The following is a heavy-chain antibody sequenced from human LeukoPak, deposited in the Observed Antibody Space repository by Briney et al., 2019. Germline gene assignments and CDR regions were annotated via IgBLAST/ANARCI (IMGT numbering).Heavy chain of an antibody. CDR1: GFSFSSYV. CDR2: IKQDGSEK. Sequence: PGGSLRLSCAASGFSFSSYVMSWVRQAPGKGLEWVANIKQDGSEKYYVDSVKGRFTISRDNGKKSLYLQMDSPRAEDTAVYYCARFGWSSSYHQSGHWFDPWGQGTLVIVSS. J-gene: IGHJ5*02. D-gene: IGHD2-2*01. CDR3: ARFGWSSSYHQSGHWFDP. V-gene: IGHV3-7*05.